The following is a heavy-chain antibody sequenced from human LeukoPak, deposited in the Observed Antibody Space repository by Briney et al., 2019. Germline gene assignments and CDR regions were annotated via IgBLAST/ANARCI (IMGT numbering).Heavy chain of an antibody. CDR3: ARDHKDILTGYYKIPDAFDI. D-gene: IGHD3-9*01. V-gene: IGHV3-48*03. CDR2: ISRTGNSI. Sequence: GGSLRLSCAASGFTLSSYELNWVRLAPGKGLEWISYISRTGNSIDYADSVKGRFTISRDNSKNTLYLQLNSLRAEDTAVYYCARDHKDILTGYYKIPDAFDIWGQGTMVTVFS. CDR1: GFTLSSYE. J-gene: IGHJ3*02.